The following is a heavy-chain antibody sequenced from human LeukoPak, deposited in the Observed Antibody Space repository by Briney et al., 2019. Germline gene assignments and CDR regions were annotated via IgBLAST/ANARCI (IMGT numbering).Heavy chain of an antibody. CDR2: INSNSGGT. D-gene: IGHD3-9*01. Sequence: ASVKVSCKASGYTFTDYYIHWVRQAPGQGLEWMGWINSNSGGTNYAQKFQGRVTMTRDTSISTAYMELSRLRSDDTAVYYCARSPHILTGENFDYWGQGTLVTVSS. CDR3: ARSPHILTGENFDY. CDR1: GYTFTDYY. V-gene: IGHV1-2*02. J-gene: IGHJ4*02.